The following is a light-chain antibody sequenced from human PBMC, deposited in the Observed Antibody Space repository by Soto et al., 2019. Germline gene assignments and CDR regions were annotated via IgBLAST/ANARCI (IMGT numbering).Light chain of an antibody. CDR2: LNSDGSH. V-gene: IGLV4-69*01. J-gene: IGLJ1*01. Sequence: QLVLTQSPSASASLGASVKLTCTLSSGHSSYAIAWNQQQPEKGPRYLMKLNSDGSHSKGDGIPDRFSGSSSGAERYLIISSLQSEDEADYYCQTWGTGIHVFGTGTKVTVL. CDR1: SGHSSYA. CDR3: QTWGTGIHV.